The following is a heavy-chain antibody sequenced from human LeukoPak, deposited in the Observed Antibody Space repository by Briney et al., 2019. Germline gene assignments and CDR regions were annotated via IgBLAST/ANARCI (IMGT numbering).Heavy chain of an antibody. J-gene: IGHJ5*02. V-gene: IGHV3-30*03. Sequence: GGSLRLSCAASGFTFNTYGMHWVRQAPGKGLEWVAVIASDGRDKKYADSVKGRFTITRDNSKSTLYLQMNSLRAEDTAVYYCARARITIFGVPDDPWGQGTLVTVSS. D-gene: IGHD3-3*01. CDR1: GFTFNTYG. CDR2: IASDGRDK. CDR3: ARARITIFGVPDDP.